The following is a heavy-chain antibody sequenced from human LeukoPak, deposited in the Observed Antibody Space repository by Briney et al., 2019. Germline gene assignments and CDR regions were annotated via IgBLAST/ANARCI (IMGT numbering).Heavy chain of an antibody. CDR2: ISGSGAT. CDR3: AKSPNGFDY. Sequence: GGSLRLSCAASGFTFSSDSMNWVRQTPGKGLEWVSSISGSGATYYADSVKGRFTISRDNSKNTLYLQMNSLRAEDTAVYYCAKSPNGFDYWGQGTLVTVSS. CDR1: GFTFSSDS. V-gene: IGHV3-23*01. J-gene: IGHJ4*02. D-gene: IGHD1-1*01.